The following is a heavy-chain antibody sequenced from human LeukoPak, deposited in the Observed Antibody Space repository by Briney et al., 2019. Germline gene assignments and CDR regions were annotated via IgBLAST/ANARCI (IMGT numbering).Heavy chain of an antibody. D-gene: IGHD1-1*01. CDR3: ARIGHSIQNWFDP. CDR2: IYYSGST. Sequence: SETLSLTCTVSGGSINSHYWSWIRQPPGKGLEWIGYIYYSGSTNYDPFLKSRVTISVDTSKNQFSLKLSSVTAADTAVYYCARIGHSIQNWFDPWGQGTLVTVSS. CDR1: GGSINSHY. J-gene: IGHJ5*02. V-gene: IGHV4-59*11.